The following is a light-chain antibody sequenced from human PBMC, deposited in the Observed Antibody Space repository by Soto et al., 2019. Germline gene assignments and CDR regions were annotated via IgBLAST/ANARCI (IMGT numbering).Light chain of an antibody. J-gene: IGKJ4*01. CDR2: GAS. CDR3: QQYNNWPLT. Sequence: EIVMTQSPATLFVSPGERATLSCRASQSVSSNLAWYQQKPGQAPRLLIYGASTRATGIPARFSGSGSGTELTLTISSLQSEDFAVYYCQQYNNWPLTFGGGTKVEIK. CDR1: QSVSSN. V-gene: IGKV3-15*01.